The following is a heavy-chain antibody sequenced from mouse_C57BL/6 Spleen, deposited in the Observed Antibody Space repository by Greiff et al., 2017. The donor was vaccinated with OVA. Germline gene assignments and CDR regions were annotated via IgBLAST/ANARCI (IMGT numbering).Heavy chain of an antibody. D-gene: IGHD1-1*01. CDR2: ISYDGSN. J-gene: IGHJ3*01. CDR1: GYSITSGYY. Sequence: EVKLMESGPGLVKPSQSLSLTCSVTGYSITSGYYWNWIRQFPGNKLEWMGYISYDGSNNYNPSLKNRISITRDTSKNQFFLKLNSVTTEDTATYYCAITTVVATDWFAYWGQGTLVTVSA. V-gene: IGHV3-6*01. CDR3: AITTVVATDWFAY.